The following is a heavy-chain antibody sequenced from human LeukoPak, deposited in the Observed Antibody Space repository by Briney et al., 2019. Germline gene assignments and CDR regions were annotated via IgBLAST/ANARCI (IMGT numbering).Heavy chain of an antibody. V-gene: IGHV3-15*01. J-gene: IGHJ4*02. CDR3: TTDLGTYYHGSQRLIPIDY. Sequence: GGYLRLSSVDSGFTFTNAWMSWVRQAPGKGLEWIGRIKSKTDGETTNYAEPVRGRFTISRDDSKSAVYLQMNSLKIEDTAVYYCTTDLGTYYHGSQRLIPIDYWGQGTLVTVSS. CDR2: IKSKTDGETT. D-gene: IGHD3-10*01. CDR1: GFTFTNAW.